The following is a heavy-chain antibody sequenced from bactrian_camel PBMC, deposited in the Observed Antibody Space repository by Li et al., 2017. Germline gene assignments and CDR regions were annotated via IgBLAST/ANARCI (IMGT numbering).Heavy chain of an antibody. D-gene: IGHD1*01. CDR2: IKSGGIT. V-gene: IGHV3S57*01. CDR1: PWTGDGYC. Sequence: SLRLSCAGFPWTGDGYCMAWFRQAPGKERELVGGIKSGGITTFVDSVRGRFTISKVNAEKTLYLQMSNLKPEDTGTYYCAAQYTGISGCYATSLAPASFDYWGQGTQVT. CDR3: AAQYTGISGCYATSLAPASFDY. J-gene: IGHJ4*01.